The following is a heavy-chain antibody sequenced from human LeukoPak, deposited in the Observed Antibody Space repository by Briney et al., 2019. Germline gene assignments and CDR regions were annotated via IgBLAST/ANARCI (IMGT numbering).Heavy chain of an antibody. Sequence: ASVKVSCKAPGYTFTSYGISWVRQAPGQGLEWMGWISAYNGNTNYAQKLQGRVTMTTDTSTSTAYMELRGLRSDDTAVYYCAATLGGYCSGGSCYSSDYWGQGTLVTVSS. CDR2: ISAYNGNT. V-gene: IGHV1-18*04. D-gene: IGHD2-15*01. CDR3: AATLGGYCSGGSCYSSDY. CDR1: GYTFTSYG. J-gene: IGHJ4*02.